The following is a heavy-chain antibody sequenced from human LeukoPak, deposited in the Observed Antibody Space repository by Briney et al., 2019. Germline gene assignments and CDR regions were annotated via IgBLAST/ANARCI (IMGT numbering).Heavy chain of an antibody. J-gene: IGHJ4*02. CDR3: ARDVTMVRGVIMGGYDY. Sequence: ASVKVSCKASGYTFTSYGISWVRQAPGQGLEWMGWISAYNGNTNYAQKFQGRVTMTRDTSISTAYMELSRLRSDDTAVYYCARDVTMVRGVIMGGYDYWGQGTLVTVSS. V-gene: IGHV1-18*01. D-gene: IGHD3-10*01. CDR2: ISAYNGNT. CDR1: GYTFTSYG.